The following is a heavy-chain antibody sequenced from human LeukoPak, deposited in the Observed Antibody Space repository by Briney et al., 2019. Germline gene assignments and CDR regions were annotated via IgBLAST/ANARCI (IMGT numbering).Heavy chain of an antibody. Sequence: GESLKISCAASGFTFTNYGMHWVRQAPGKELEWVAVIWYDGSKKYYADSVKGRFTISRDNSKNTVYMQMNSMRVEDTAGYYCVKDDGRVKGHIDYWGQGTPVTVS. D-gene: IGHD5-24*01. CDR2: IWYDGSKK. J-gene: IGHJ4*02. V-gene: IGHV3-33*06. CDR1: GFTFTNYG. CDR3: VKDDGRVKGHIDY.